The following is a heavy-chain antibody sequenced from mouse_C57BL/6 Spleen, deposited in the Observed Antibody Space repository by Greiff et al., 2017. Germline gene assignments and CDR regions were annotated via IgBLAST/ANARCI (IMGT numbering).Heavy chain of an antibody. CDR3: ARDYYGSSTDY. V-gene: IGHV1-81*01. D-gene: IGHD1-1*01. Sequence: VQLQQSGPELVKPGASVKLSCKASGYTFTSYDINWVKQRTGQGLEWIGDIYPRSGNTYYNEKFKGKATLTADKSSSTAYMELRSLTSEDAAVYFCARDYYGSSTDYWGQGTTLTVSS. J-gene: IGHJ2*01. CDR1: GYTFTSYD. CDR2: IYPRSGNT.